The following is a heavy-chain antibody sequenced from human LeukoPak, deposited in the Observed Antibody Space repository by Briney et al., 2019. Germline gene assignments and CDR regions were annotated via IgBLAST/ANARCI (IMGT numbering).Heavy chain of an antibody. D-gene: IGHD3-9*01. CDR3: ARENTYYDISAYFQH. J-gene: IGHJ1*01. CDR2: INPNSGGT. V-gene: IGHV1-2*04. Sequence: GASVKVSCKASGYTFTGYYMHWVRQAPGQGLEWMGWINPNSGGTNYAQKFQGWVTMTRDTSISTAYMELSRLRSDDTAVYYCARENTYYDISAYFQHWGQGTLVTVSS. CDR1: GYTFTGYY.